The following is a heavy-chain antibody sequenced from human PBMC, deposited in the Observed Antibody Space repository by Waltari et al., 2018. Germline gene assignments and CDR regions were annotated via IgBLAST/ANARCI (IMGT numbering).Heavy chain of an antibody. D-gene: IGHD6-6*01. Sequence: QVQLQESGPGLVKPSATLSLTCTVSGGSISSYYWSWIRTPAGKGLEWIGRIYTSGSTNYNPSLKSRVTMSVDTSKNQFSLKLSSVTAADTAVYYCARGSSSPTIDYFDYWGQGTLVTVSS. J-gene: IGHJ4*02. V-gene: IGHV4-4*07. CDR1: GGSISSYY. CDR3: ARGSSSPTIDYFDY. CDR2: IYTSGST.